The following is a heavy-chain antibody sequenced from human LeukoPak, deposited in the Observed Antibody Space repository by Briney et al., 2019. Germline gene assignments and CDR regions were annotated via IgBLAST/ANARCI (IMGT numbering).Heavy chain of an antibody. CDR1: GVSISSGGYY. CDR3: ARDMTDWWFDP. V-gene: IGHV4-31*03. J-gene: IGHJ5*02. CDR2: IYYSGST. Sequence: PSETLCLTCTVSGVSISSGGYYWSWIRQHPGKGLEWIGYIYYSGSTHYNPSLKSRVTISVDTSKNQFSLKLSSVTAADTAVYYCARDMTDWWFDPWGQGTLVTVSS. D-gene: IGHD3-9*01.